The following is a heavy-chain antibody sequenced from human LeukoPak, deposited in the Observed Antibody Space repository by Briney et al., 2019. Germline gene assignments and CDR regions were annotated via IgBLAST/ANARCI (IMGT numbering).Heavy chain of an antibody. D-gene: IGHD3-9*01. CDR2: ISHDGGNE. Sequence: GGSLRLSCAASGFTFSSYGMHWVRQAPGKGLEWVAIISHDGGNEYYADSLKGRFTISRDNSKNTLYLQMNSLRAEDTAVYYCAREEKYYDILTGYYKGYFDYWGQGTLVTVSS. V-gene: IGHV3-30*03. CDR1: GFTFSSYG. J-gene: IGHJ4*02. CDR3: AREEKYYDILTGYYKGYFDY.